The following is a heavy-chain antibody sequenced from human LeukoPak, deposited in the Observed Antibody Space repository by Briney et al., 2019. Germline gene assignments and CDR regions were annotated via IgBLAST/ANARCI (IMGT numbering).Heavy chain of an antibody. V-gene: IGHV4-30-4*01. J-gene: IGHJ4*02. CDR3: ARLPGYYFDY. CDR2: MYYSGST. D-gene: IGHD5-12*01. CDR1: GGSISSGDYY. Sequence: SETLSLTCTVSGGSISSGDYYWSWIRQPPGKGLEWIAYMYYSGSTYYNPSLKSRVTMSADTSKNQLSLKLSSVTAADTAVYYCARLPGYYFDYWGPGTLVTVSS.